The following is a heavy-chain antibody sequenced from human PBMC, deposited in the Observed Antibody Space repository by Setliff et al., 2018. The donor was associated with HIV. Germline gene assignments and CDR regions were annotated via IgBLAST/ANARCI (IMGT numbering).Heavy chain of an antibody. CDR1: GYSISTAYY. CDR3: ARVNYDSTGYYYYYYMDV. J-gene: IGHJ6*03. Sequence: SETLSLTCAVSGYSISTAYYWSWIRQHPGKGLEWIGYIYYSENTYYNPSLKSRVTLSIDTSKNQFSLNLTSVTAADTAVYYCARVNYDSTGYYYYYYMDVWGKGTTVTVSS. V-gene: IGHV4-31*11. CDR2: IYYSENT. D-gene: IGHD3-22*01.